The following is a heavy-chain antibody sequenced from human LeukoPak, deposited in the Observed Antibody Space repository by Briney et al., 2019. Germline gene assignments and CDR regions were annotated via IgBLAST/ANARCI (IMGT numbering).Heavy chain of an antibody. CDR1: VRFISSSSYF. D-gene: IGHD2-2*01. Sequence: KPSETLSLTCTVWVRFISSSSYFGGWIRQPPGRGLELIGRIYYCGSHYYNPSLKSRITISVDTSKNQFSLKLSSVTAADTAVYYCARHKSWGYCSSTSCSRWFDPWGQGTLVTVSS. CDR3: ARHKSWGYCSSTSCSRWFDP. CDR2: IYYCGSH. J-gene: IGHJ5*02. V-gene: IGHV4-39*01.